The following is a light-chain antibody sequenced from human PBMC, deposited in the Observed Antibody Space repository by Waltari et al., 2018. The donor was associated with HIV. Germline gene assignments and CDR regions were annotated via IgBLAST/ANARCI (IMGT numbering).Light chain of an antibody. CDR2: KTS. CDR1: QSISSW. CDR3: QQYKTDSRT. Sequence: DIQMTQSPSALSASVGDRVTITCRASQSISSWLAWYQQKPGKAPKLLIYKTSNLQSGVPSTFSGSGSGTEFTLTISSLQPDDFATYYCQQYKTDSRTFGQGTKVEIK. J-gene: IGKJ1*01. V-gene: IGKV1-5*03.